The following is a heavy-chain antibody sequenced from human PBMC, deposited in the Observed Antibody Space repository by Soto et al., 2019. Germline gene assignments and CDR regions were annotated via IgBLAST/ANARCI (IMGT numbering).Heavy chain of an antibody. CDR2: IYYSGST. CDR3: AREVGASISPPPYDAFDI. D-gene: IGHD3-10*01. Sequence: PSETLSLTCTVSGGSISSGGYYWSWIRQHPGKGREWIGYIYYSGSTYYNPSLKSRVTISVDTSKNQFSLKLSSVTAADTAVYYCAREVGASISPPPYDAFDIWGQGTMVTVSS. V-gene: IGHV4-31*03. CDR1: GGSISSGGYY. J-gene: IGHJ3*02.